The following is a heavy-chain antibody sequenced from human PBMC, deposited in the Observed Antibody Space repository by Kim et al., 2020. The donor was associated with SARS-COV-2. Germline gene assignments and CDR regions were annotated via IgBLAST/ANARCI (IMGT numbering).Heavy chain of an antibody. CDR1: GFTFSSYA. D-gene: IGHD3-22*01. Sequence: GGSLRLSCAASGFTFSSYAMSWVRQAPGKGLEWVSAISGSGGRTYYADSVKGRFTISRDNSKNTLYLQMNSLRAEDTAVYYCAKDHMDLVIVVTRAHDYWGQGTLVTVSS. CDR2: ISGSGGRT. CDR3: AKDHMDLVIVVTRAHDY. J-gene: IGHJ4*02. V-gene: IGHV3-23*01.